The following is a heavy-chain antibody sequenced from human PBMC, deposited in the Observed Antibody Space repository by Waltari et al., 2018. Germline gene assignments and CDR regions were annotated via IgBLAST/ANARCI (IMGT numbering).Heavy chain of an antibody. J-gene: IGHJ4*02. V-gene: IGHV4-34*01. CDR2: INHSGST. Sequence: QVQLQQWGAGLLKPSETLSLTCAVYGGSFSGYYWSWIRQPPGKELEWIGEINHSGSTNYNPSLKSRVTISVDTSKNQFSLKLSSVTAADTAVYYCARSRNWEGFDYWGQGTLVTVSS. CDR1: GGSFSGYY. D-gene: IGHD7-27*01. CDR3: ARSRNWEGFDY.